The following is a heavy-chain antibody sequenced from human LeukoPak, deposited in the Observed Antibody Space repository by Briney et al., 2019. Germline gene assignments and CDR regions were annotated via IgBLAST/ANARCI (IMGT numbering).Heavy chain of an antibody. CDR3: AHNRGSYDFWSGYSLWFDP. Sequence: SGPTLVNPTQTLTLTCTFSGFSLSTSGVGVGWIRQPPGKALEWLALIYWDDDKRYSPSLKSRLTITKDTSKNQVVLTMTNMDPVDTATYYCAHNRGSYDFWSGYSLWFDPWGQGTLVTVSS. CDR1: GFSLSTSGVG. J-gene: IGHJ5*02. V-gene: IGHV2-5*02. CDR2: IYWDDDK. D-gene: IGHD3-3*01.